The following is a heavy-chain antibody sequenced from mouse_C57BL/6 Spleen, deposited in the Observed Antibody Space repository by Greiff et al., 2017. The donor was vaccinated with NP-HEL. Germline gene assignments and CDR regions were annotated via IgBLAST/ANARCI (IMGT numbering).Heavy chain of an antibody. CDR3: AEGDGPFAY. CDR1: GYTFTDYY. V-gene: IGHV1-19*01. J-gene: IGHJ3*01. Sequence: EVQLQQSGPVLVKPGASVKMSCKASGYTFTDYYMYWVKQSHGKSLEWIGVINHYNGGTSYNQKFKGKATLTVDKSSSTVYMEVNSLTSEDSAVYSSAEGDGPFAYWGQGTLVTVSA. CDR2: INHYNGGT. D-gene: IGHD2-13*01.